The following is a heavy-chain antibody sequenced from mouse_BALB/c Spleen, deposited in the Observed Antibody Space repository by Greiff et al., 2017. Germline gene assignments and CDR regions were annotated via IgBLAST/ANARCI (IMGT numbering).Heavy chain of an antibody. CDR2: IWAGGST. J-gene: IGHJ1*01. CDR3: AREIYYYGSSGGYFDV. V-gene: IGHV2-9*02. CDR1: GFSLTSYG. Sequence: QVQLQQSGPGLVAPSQSLSITCTVSGFSLTSYGVHWVRQPPGKGLEWLGVIWAGGSTNYNSALMSRLSISKDNSKSQVFLKMNSLQTDDTAMYYCAREIYYYGSSGGYFDVWGAGTTVTVSS. D-gene: IGHD1-1*01.